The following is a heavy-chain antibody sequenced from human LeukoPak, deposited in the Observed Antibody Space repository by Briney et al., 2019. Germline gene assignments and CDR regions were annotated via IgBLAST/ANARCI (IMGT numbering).Heavy chain of an antibody. CDR2: INPDGSNT. J-gene: IGHJ4*02. D-gene: IGHD2-8*02. CDR1: GFTLNKYS. Sequence: GGSLRLSCAASGFTLNKYSMNWVRQAPGKGLVWVSYINPDGSNTNYADSVKGRFTISRDNAKNALYLQTTRLRAEDTAVYYCARDTDGISRVWGQGTPVTVSS. V-gene: IGHV3-74*01. CDR3: ARDTDGISRV.